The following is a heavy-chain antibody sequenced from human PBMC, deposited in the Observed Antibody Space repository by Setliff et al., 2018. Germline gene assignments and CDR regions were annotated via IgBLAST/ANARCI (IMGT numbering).Heavy chain of an antibody. Sequence: PGGSLRLSCAASGFTFSSYAMSWVRQAPGKGLEWVSAISGSGGSTYYADSVKGRFTISRDNSKNTLYLQMNSLRAEDTAVYYCARAIAAAHYYYYYMDVWGKGTTVTVSS. CDR1: GFTFSSYA. D-gene: IGHD6-13*01. CDR2: ISGSGGST. CDR3: ARAIAAAHYYYYYMDV. V-gene: IGHV3-23*01. J-gene: IGHJ6*03.